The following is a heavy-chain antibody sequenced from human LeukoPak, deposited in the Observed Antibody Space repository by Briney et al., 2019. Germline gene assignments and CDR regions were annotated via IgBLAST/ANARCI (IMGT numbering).Heavy chain of an antibody. J-gene: IGHJ5*02. CDR1: GGSISSSSYY. CDR3: ASSYCSSTSCYYFDNWLDP. CDR2: IYYSGST. D-gene: IGHD2-2*01. V-gene: IGHV4-39*01. Sequence: PSETLSLTYTVSGGSISSSSYYWGWIRQPPGKGLEWIGSIYYSGSTYYNPSLKSRVTISVDTSKNQFSLKLSSVTAADTAVYYCASSYCSSTSCYYFDNWLDPWGQGTLVTVSS.